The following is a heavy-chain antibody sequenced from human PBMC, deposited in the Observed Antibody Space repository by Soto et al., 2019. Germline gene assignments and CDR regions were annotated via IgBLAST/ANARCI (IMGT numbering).Heavy chain of an antibody. Sequence: PSETLSLTCTVSGGSISSPRYYWGWIRQPPGKGLEWIGSVYSSGSAYYNPSLKSRVTISVDTSKNQFSLKLSSVTAADTAVYYWARARSGWGSLYFDYWGQGTLVTAS. CDR3: ARARSGWGSLYFDY. D-gene: IGHD3-10*01. J-gene: IGHJ4*02. V-gene: IGHV4-39*01. CDR1: GGSISSPRYY. CDR2: VYSSGSA.